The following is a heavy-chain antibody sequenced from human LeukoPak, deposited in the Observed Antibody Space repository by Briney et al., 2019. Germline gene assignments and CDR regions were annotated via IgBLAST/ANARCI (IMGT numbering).Heavy chain of an antibody. D-gene: IGHD2-8*01. J-gene: IGHJ4*02. CDR1: GGSISSSSYY. CDR2: IYYNGST. Sequence: SETLSLTCTVSGGSISSSSYYWGWIRQPPGKGLEWIGNIYYNGSTYYNPSLKSRVTISVDTSKNQFSLKLSSVTAADTAVYYCASGLIVNYFDYWGQGTLVTVSS. CDR3: ASGLIVNYFDY. V-gene: IGHV4-39*07.